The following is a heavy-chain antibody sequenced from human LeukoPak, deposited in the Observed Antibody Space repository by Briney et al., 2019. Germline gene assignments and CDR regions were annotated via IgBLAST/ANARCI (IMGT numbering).Heavy chain of an antibody. Sequence: SETLSLTCTVSGGSISSYYWSWIRQPPGKGLEWIGYIYYSGSTNYNPSLKSRVTISVDTSKNQFSLKLSSVTAADTAVYYCARGGGLRYFDWLSPDDAFDIWGQGTMVTVSS. J-gene: IGHJ3*02. CDR1: GGSISSYY. CDR3: ARGGGLRYFDWLSPDDAFDI. CDR2: IYYSGST. V-gene: IGHV4-59*12. D-gene: IGHD3-9*01.